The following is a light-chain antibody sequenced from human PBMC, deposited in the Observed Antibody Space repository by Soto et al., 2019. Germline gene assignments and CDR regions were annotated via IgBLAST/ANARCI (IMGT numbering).Light chain of an antibody. CDR1: HSVSSDY. CDR3: HQYGSPPT. J-gene: IGKJ5*01. V-gene: IGKV3-20*01. Sequence: EMVLTPSPGPLSLSHAERATLSCRASHSVSSDYLAWYQQKPGQPPRILIYGASSRATGIPDRFSGSGSGTDFTLTISRLEPEDFAVYYCHQYGSPPTFGQGTRLEI. CDR2: GAS.